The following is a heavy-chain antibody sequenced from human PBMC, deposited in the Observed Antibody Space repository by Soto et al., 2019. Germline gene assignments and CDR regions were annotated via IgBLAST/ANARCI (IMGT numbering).Heavy chain of an antibody. CDR1: GYTFTSYG. CDR2: ISAYNGNT. CDR3: ARVPHIRGQLAPFDY. V-gene: IGHV1-18*01. J-gene: IGHJ4*02. D-gene: IGHD6-6*01. Sequence: QVQLVQSGAEVKKPGASVKVSCKASGYTFTSYGIRWVRQAPGQGLEWMGWISAYNGNTNYAQKLQGRVTMTTDTSTSTAYMELRSLRSDDTAVYYCARVPHIRGQLAPFDYWGQGTLVTVSS.